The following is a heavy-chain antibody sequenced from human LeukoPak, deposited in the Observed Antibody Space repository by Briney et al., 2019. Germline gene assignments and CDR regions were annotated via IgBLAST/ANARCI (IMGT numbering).Heavy chain of an antibody. D-gene: IGHD3-10*01. Sequence: PSETLSLTCAVYGGSFSGYYWSWIRQPPGKGLEWIGEINHSGSTNYNPSLKSRVTISVDTSKNQFSLKLSSVTAADTAVYYCARGFRRGGGSDPWGQGTLVTVSS. CDR3: ARGFRRGGGSDP. CDR2: INHSGST. V-gene: IGHV4-34*01. CDR1: GGSFSGYY. J-gene: IGHJ5*02.